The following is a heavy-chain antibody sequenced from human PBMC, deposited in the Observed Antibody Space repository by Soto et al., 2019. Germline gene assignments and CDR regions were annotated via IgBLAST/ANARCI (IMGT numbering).Heavy chain of an antibody. V-gene: IGHV1-46*03. CDR1: GYTFTSYY. Sequence: ASVKVSCKASGYTFTSYYMHWVRQAPGQGLEWMGIINPSGGSTSYAQKFQGRVTMTRDTSTSTVYMELSSLRSEDTAVYYCARDLGVPAAMWAHDYWGQGTLVTVSS. J-gene: IGHJ4*02. CDR2: INPSGGST. CDR3: ARDLGVPAAMWAHDY. D-gene: IGHD2-2*01.